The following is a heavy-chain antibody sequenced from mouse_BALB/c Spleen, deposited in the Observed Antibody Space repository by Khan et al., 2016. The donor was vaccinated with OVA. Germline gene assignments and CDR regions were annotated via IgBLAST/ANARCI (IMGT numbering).Heavy chain of an antibody. CDR3: ARGGSSGPAWFAY. CDR2: IRYDGDS. Sequence: EVQLVESGPGLVKPSQSLSLTCSVTGYSITSGYFWNWIRQFPGNNLEWMGYIRYDGDSNYNPSLKNRISITRDTSKNQFFLKLNSVTHEDTATYCCARGGSSGPAWFAYWGQGTLVTVSA. D-gene: IGHD3-1*01. CDR1: GYSITSGYF. V-gene: IGHV3-6*01. J-gene: IGHJ3*01.